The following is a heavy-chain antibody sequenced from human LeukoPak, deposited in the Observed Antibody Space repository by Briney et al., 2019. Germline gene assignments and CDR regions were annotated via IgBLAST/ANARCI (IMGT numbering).Heavy chain of an antibody. CDR2: ISSSSSYI. V-gene: IGHV3-21*01. CDR1: GFTFSSYS. D-gene: IGHD3-3*01. J-gene: IGHJ4*02. Sequence: GGSLRLSCAASGFTFSSYSMNWVRQAPGKGLEWVSSISSSSSYIYYADSVKGRFTISRDNAKNSLYLQMNSLRAEDTAVYYCARDEGRWGDDFWSGYSPPHYWGQGTLVTVSS. CDR3: ARDEGRWGDDFWSGYSPPHY.